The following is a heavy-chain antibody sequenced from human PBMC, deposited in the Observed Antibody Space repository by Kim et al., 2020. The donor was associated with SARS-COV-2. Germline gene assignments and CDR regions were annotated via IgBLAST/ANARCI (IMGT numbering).Heavy chain of an antibody. CDR1: GLAFGRSE. V-gene: IGHV3-48*03. Sequence: GGSLRLSCAVSGLAFGRSEMNWVRQTPDKRLEWVAYITRRSDITYYADSVKGRFSISRDNVKESLFLDMNNLRAEDTAIYYCVADGADFSPSFETWGQGTLVHVSS. J-gene: IGHJ4*02. CDR2: ITRRSDIT. CDR3: VADGADFSPSFET. D-gene: IGHD3-16*01.